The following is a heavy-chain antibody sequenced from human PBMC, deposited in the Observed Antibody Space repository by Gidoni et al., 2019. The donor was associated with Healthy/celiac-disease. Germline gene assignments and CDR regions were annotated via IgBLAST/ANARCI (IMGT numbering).Heavy chain of an antibody. CDR3: ASDIDARGGFDY. D-gene: IGHD3-16*01. V-gene: IGHV3-33*01. CDR2: IWYDGSNK. Sequence: QVQLVESGGGVVQPGRSLRLSCAASGFTFSSYGMHWVRQAQGKGREWLGVIWYDGSNKYYADSVKGRFTISRDNSKNTLYLQMNSLRAEDTAVYYCASDIDARGGFDYWGQGTLVTVSS. CDR1: GFTFSSYG. J-gene: IGHJ4*02.